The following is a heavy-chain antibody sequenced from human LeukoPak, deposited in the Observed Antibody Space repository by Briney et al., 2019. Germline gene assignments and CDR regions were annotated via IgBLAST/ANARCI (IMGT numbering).Heavy chain of an antibody. CDR1: GYTFTAYY. Sequence: ASVKVSCKASGYTFTAYYMHWVRQAPGQGLEWMGWINPNSGGTKYAQKFQGRVTMTRDTSISTAYMELSRLRSDDTAVYYCARVPPPYDFWSGPHYFDYWGQGTLVTVSS. CDR3: ARVPPPYDFWSGPHYFDY. D-gene: IGHD3-3*01. J-gene: IGHJ4*02. V-gene: IGHV1-2*02. CDR2: INPNSGGT.